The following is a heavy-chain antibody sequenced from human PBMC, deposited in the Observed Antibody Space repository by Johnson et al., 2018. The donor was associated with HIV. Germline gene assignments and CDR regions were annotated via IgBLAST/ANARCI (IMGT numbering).Heavy chain of an antibody. V-gene: IGHV3-30*04. CDR3: AREGAVSVSYFDAFDI. CDR2: ISYDGSNK. Sequence: QVQLVESGGGVVQPGRSLRLSCAASGFTFSSYTMHWVRQAPRRGLEWVAAISYDGSNKYYADSVKGRFTISRDNSKKTLYLQMNSLRLEDAAVYLCAREGAVSVSYFDAFDIWGQGTMVTVSS. CDR1: GFTFSSYT. D-gene: IGHD3-10*01. J-gene: IGHJ3*02.